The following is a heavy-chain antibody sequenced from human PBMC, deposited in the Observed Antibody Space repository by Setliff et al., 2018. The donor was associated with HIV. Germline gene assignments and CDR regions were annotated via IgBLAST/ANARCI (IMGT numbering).Heavy chain of an antibody. J-gene: IGHJ6*02. Sequence: PSETLSLTCAVSGYSISSGFYWSWIRRPPGKGLEWVASVTPDGGDKYYANSMRGRFTISRDNGKNAVYLQMDSLTAEDTALYYCARDLDPYFAMAVWGQGTTVTVSS. CDR3: ARDLDPYFAMAV. CDR2: VTPDGGDK. V-gene: IGHV3-7*01. CDR1: GYSISSGF.